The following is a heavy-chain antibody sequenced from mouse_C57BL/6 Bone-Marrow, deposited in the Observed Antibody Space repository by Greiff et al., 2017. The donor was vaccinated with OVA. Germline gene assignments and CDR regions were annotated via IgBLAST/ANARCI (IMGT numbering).Heavy chain of an antibody. D-gene: IGHD2-2*01. Sequence: VQLQQPGTELVKPGASVKLSCKASGYTFTSYWMHWVKQRPGQGLEWIGNINPSNGGTNYNEKFKSKATLTVDKSSSTAYMQLSSLRAEDSAVDYCARYHYGYDGGFAYWGQGTLVTVSA. CDR3: ARYHYGYDGGFAY. CDR2: INPSNGGT. V-gene: IGHV1-53*01. CDR1: GYTFTSYW. J-gene: IGHJ3*01.